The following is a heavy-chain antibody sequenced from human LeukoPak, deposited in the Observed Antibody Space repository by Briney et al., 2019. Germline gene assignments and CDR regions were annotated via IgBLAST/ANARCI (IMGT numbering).Heavy chain of an antibody. CDR1: GGSISSGSYY. Sequence: TLSLTCTVSGGSISSGSYYWSWIRQPAGKGLEWIGRIYTSGSTNHNPSLKSRVTISVDTSKNQFSLKLSSVTAADTAVYYCARDGNGVRYNWFDPWGQGTLVTVSS. CDR3: ARDGNGVRYNWFDP. J-gene: IGHJ5*02. V-gene: IGHV4-61*02. CDR2: IYTSGST. D-gene: IGHD3-9*01.